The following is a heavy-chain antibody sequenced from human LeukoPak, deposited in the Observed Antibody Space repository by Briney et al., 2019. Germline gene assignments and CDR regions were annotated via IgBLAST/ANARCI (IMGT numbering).Heavy chain of an antibody. CDR1: GYTFTSYD. J-gene: IGHJ6*03. V-gene: IGHV1-8*03. Sequence: GSSVKVSCKASGYTFTSYDINWVRQATGQGLEWMGWMNPNSGNTGYAQKFQGRVTITRNTSISTAYMELSSLRSEDTAVYYCARASRTTAAGYYYYYYMDVWGKGTTVTVSS. CDR3: ARASRTTAAGYYYYYYMDV. CDR2: MNPNSGNT. D-gene: IGHD6-13*01.